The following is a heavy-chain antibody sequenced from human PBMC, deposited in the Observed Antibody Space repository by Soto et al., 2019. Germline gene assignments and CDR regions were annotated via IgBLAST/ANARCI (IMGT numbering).Heavy chain of an antibody. J-gene: IGHJ6*02. Sequence: PGGSLRLSCAASGFTFSSYAMSWVRQAPGKGLEWVSAISGSGGSTYYADSVKGRFTISRDNSKNTLYLQMNSLRAEDTAVYYCAKDQGVAVAGMFFYYGMDVWGQGTTVTVSS. CDR1: GFTFSSYA. CDR3: AKDQGVAVAGMFFYYGMDV. D-gene: IGHD6-19*01. V-gene: IGHV3-23*01. CDR2: ISGSGGST.